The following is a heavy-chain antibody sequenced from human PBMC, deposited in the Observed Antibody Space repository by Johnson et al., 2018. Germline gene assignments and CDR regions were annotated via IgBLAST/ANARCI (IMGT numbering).Heavy chain of an antibody. CDR3: AKAPDYDYYRDV. Sequence: VQLVESGGGVVQPGRSLRLSCAASGFTFSSYGIHWVRQAPGKGLEWVALSSHDGRDENYADSVKGRFTMSRDNSKNTLYVQMNSLRTEDTAVYYCAKAPDYDYYRDVWGKGTTVTVSS. V-gene: IGHV3-30*18. CDR2: SSHDGRDE. CDR1: GFTFSSYG. J-gene: IGHJ6*03.